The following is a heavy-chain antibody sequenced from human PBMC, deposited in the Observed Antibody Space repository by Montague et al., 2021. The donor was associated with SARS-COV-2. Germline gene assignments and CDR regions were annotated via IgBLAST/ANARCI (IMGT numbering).Heavy chain of an antibody. V-gene: IGHV6-1*01. J-gene: IGHJ4*02. CDR1: GDSVSSHTVA. Sequence: CAISGDSVSSHTVAWNWFRQSPSGGLEWLGRTYYRSKWYNDYAVSMQSRVTINPDTSKNQFSLHVNSVTPEDTAVYYCARDSEYSIDHWGQGLLVTVSS. CDR3: ARDSEYSIDH. D-gene: IGHD6-6*01. CDR2: TYYRSKWYN.